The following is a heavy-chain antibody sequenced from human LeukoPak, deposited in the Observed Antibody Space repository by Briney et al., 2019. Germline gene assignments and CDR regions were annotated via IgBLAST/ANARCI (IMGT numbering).Heavy chain of an antibody. CDR3: ARLFTRAWEYRYGMDV. CDR2: IYIDGIT. V-gene: IGHV4-39*02. CDR1: GGSIRTDGSY. D-gene: IGHD1-26*01. Sequence: KPSETLSLTCTVSGGSIRTDGSYWAWIRQPPGKGLEWIGSIYIDGITHYNSSLQGRVTLSIDTSKNHFSLRLTSVTAADTAVFYCARLFTRAWEYRYGMDVWGQGTAVTVSS. J-gene: IGHJ6*02.